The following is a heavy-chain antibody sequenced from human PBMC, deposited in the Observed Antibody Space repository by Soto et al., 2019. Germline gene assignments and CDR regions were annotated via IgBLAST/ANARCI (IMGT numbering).Heavy chain of an antibody. CDR1: GDSVTSVTDS. CDR2: IYYSGSA. D-gene: IGHD3-10*01. Sequence: SETPSIRCTVYGDSVTSVTDSWSWIRQPPGKVLEWIGYIYYSGSADYNPSLGRRVTISIDTSKNQFSLKLTSVTAADTAVYYCARGVGFGYYYYHMDLWGQGTTVT. V-gene: IGHV4-61*01. CDR3: ARGVGFGYYYYHMDL. J-gene: IGHJ6*02.